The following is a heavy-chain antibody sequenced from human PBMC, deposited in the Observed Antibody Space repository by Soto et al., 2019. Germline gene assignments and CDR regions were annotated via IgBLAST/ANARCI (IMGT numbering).Heavy chain of an antibody. CDR2: IYYTGST. V-gene: IGHV4-59*01. Sequence: QVQLQESGPGLVKPSETLSLTCTVSPGSISSYYWSWIRQPPGKGLEWIGYIYYTGSTSYNPSLKSRVTMPLDTSKNRLSLKLSSVTAADTAVYYCARGAGGVVTIDSWGQGTQVTVSS. CDR1: PGSISSYY. CDR3: ARGAGGVVTIDS. D-gene: IGHD3-3*01. J-gene: IGHJ4*02.